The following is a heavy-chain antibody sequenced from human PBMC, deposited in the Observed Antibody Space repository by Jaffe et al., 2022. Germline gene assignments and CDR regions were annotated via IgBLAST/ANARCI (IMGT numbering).Heavy chain of an antibody. J-gene: IGHJ4*02. V-gene: IGHV4-39*01. CDR2: IYYSGST. D-gene: IGHD5-18*01. Sequence: QLQLQESGPGLVKPSETLSLTCTVSGGSISSSSYYWGWIRQPPGKGLEWIGSIYYSGSTYYNPSLKSRVTISVDTSKNQFSLKLSSVTAADTAVYYCARHGSGYSYTFDYWGQGTLVTVSS. CDR1: GGSISSSSYY. CDR3: ARHGSGYSYTFDY.